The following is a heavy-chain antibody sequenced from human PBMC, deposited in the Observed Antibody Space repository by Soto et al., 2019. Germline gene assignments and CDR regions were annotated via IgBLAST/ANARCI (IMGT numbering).Heavy chain of an antibody. J-gene: IGHJ4*02. CDR1: GFTFSSYA. CDR3: VKGGSYGSRSLIDC. Sequence: GGSLRLSCAASGFTFSSYAMSWVRQAPGKGLEWVSASSGSGDSTYYADSVKGRFTISRDSSKNTLYLQMSSLRAEDTAVYYCVKGGSYGSRSLIDCWGQGTLVPVSS. D-gene: IGHD3-10*01. V-gene: IGHV3-23*01. CDR2: SSGSGDST.